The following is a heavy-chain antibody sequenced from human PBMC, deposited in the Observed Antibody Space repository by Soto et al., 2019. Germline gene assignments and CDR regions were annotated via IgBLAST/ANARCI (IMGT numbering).Heavy chain of an antibody. D-gene: IGHD2-15*01. V-gene: IGHV3-21*01. CDR1: GFTFSDHY. CDR2: ISSSSSYI. J-gene: IGHJ6*03. CDR3: ARAPTPDYCSGGSCYMSYYYYYMDV. Sequence: GSLRLSCAASGFTFSDHYMDWVRQAQGKGLEWVSSISSSSSYIYYADSVKGRFTISRDNAKNSLYLQMNSLRAEDTAVYYCARAPTPDYCSGGSCYMSYYYYYMDVWGKGTTVTVSS.